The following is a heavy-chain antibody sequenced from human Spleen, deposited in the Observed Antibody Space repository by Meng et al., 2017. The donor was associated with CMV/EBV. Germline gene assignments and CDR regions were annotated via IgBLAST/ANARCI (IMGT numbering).Heavy chain of an antibody. J-gene: IGHJ1*01. D-gene: IGHD2-8*01. CDR3: TAHPDTISWIVLMG. V-gene: IGHV3-73*01. CDR2: IRSKVNGYAT. Sequence: GGSLRLSCEVSGFIFGGSVVHWVRQAPGKGLEWVGRIRSKVNGYATSYAGSMRGRFTISRDDSKNMAYLQMNTLRIDDTATYYCTAHPDTISWIVLMGWGQGTLVTVSS. CDR1: GFIFGGSV.